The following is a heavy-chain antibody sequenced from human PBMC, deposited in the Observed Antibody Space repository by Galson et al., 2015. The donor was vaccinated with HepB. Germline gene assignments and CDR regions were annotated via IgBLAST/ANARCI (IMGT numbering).Heavy chain of an antibody. CDR2: ISSSSYI. CDR1: GFTFSSYS. J-gene: IGHJ3*02. CDR3: ARWDYDFWSGYYRGPGAFDI. V-gene: IGHV3-21*01. D-gene: IGHD3-3*01. Sequence: SLRLSCAASGFTFSSYSMNWVRQAPGKGLEWVSSISSSSYIYYADSVKGRFTISRDNAKNSLYLQMNSLRAEDTAVYYCARWDYDFWSGYYRGPGAFDIWGQGTMVTVSS.